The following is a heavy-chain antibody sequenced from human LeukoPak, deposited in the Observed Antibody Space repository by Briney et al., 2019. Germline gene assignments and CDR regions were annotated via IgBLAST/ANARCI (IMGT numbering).Heavy chain of an antibody. CDR3: ARDGEYGTGSYYRGSFDY. CDR2: IHPRSGDT. J-gene: IGHJ4*02. V-gene: IGHV1-2*02. Sequence: ASVKVSCKASGYSFTAFYIHWVRQAPGQGLEWMGWIHPRSGDTRYAQKFQGRVTMARDTSISTVYMDLSSLGSDDTAVYYCARDGEYGTGSYYRGSFDYWGQGILVTVSS. CDR1: GYSFTAFY. D-gene: IGHD3-10*01.